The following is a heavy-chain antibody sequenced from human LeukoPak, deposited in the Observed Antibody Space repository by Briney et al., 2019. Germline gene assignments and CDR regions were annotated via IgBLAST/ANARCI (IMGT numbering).Heavy chain of an antibody. J-gene: IGHJ4*02. CDR1: GFTFSSYS. CDR3: ARDRGYSRLDY. D-gene: IGHD6-13*01. V-gene: IGHV3-48*01. CDR2: ISSSSSTI. Sequence: SGGSLRLSCAASGFTFSSYSMNWVRQAPGKGLEWVSYISSSSSTIYYADSVKGRFTISRDNAKNSLYLQMNSLRAEDTAVYYCARDRGYSRLDYWGQGTLVTVSS.